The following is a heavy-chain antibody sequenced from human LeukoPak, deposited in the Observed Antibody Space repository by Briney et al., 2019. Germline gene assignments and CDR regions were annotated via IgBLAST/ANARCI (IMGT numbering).Heavy chain of an antibody. CDR1: GYSISSGYY. Sequence: SETLSLTCAVSGYSISSGYYWGWIRQPPRKGLEWFGSIYHNGNTYYNPSLKSRVTISVDTSKNAFSLNMSTVTAAATAVYYCARVAAGKGYPFDYWGQGTLVTVYS. D-gene: IGHD6-13*01. CDR2: IYHNGNT. V-gene: IGHV4-38-2*01. CDR3: ARVAAGKGYPFDY. J-gene: IGHJ4*02.